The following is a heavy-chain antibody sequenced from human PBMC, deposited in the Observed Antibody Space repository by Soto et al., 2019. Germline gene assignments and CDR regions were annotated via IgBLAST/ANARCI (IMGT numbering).Heavy chain of an antibody. V-gene: IGHV4-34*01. CDR3: ARGGSSDWQVALDS. Sequence: QGQQQPLGAGLLKPSETLSLTCAVYAGSFSHYYWNWIRQSPGKGLEWIGKIKHSGSSKYNPSLRSLVSISVDMSTSQFSLRLTSLTAADTAVYDCARGGSSDWQVALDSWGQGTIVTVPS. J-gene: IGHJ3*02. CDR1: AGSFSHYY. D-gene: IGHD6-19*01. CDR2: IKHSGSS.